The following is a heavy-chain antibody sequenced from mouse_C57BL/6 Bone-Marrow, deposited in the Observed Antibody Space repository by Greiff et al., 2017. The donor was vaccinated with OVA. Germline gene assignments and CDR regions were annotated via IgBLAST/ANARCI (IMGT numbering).Heavy chain of an antibody. CDR3: AMYYYGSSPFAY. V-gene: IGHV1-81*01. CDR1: GYTFTSYG. CDR2: IYPRSGNT. Sequence: VQVVESGAELARPGASVKLSCKASGYTFTSYGISWVKQRTGQGLEWIGEIYPRSGNTYYNEKFKGKATLTADKSSSTAYMELRSLTSEDSAVYFCAMYYYGSSPFAYWGQGTLVTVSA. J-gene: IGHJ3*01. D-gene: IGHD1-1*01.